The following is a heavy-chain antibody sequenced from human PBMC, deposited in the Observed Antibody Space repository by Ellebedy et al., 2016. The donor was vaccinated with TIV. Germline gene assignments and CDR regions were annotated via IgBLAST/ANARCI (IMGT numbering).Heavy chain of an antibody. J-gene: IGHJ4*02. Sequence: GESLKISXAASGFPFSSYAMDWVRQVPGKGLVWVSLIHCCDTRTHYADSVRGRFTISRDNSRNRLYLQMNNLRVEDTGIYYCAKDHTGYDYRERSDGYWGQGTPVIVSS. CDR1: GFPFSSYA. V-gene: IGHV3-23*01. CDR3: AKDHTGYDYRERSDGY. D-gene: IGHD5-12*01. CDR2: IHCCDTRT.